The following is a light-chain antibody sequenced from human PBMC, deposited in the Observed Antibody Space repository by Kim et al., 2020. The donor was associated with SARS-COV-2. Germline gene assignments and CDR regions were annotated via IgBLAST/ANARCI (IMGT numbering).Light chain of an antibody. Sequence: EIVMTQSPATVSVSLGEKVSLSCRASQSVSTNLAWYQQKPGQAPRLLIYGASIRATDIPARFSGSVSGTEFTLTISSLQSEDFAVYYCQHYNNWPPITFGQGTRLEIK. CDR1: QSVSTN. J-gene: IGKJ5*01. V-gene: IGKV3D-15*01. CDR2: GAS. CDR3: QHYNNWPPIT.